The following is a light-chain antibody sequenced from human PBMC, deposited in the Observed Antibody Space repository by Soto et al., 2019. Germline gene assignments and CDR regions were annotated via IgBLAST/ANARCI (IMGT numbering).Light chain of an antibody. V-gene: IGKV3-20*01. J-gene: IGKJ1*01. Sequence: EIVLTQSPGSLSLSPGERATLSCRASQSVSSTFFAWYQQRPGQAPRLLMYGASSRATDIPERFSGSGSGTDFTLTISRLEPEDFAVYYCQPFDSSVTFGQGTKVEIK. CDR3: QPFDSSVT. CDR1: QSVSSTF. CDR2: GAS.